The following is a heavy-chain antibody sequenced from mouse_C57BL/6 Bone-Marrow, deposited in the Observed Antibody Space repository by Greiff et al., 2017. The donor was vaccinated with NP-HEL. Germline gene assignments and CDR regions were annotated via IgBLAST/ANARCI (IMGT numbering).Heavy chain of an antibody. Sequence: VKLQESGPGLVQPSQSLSITCTVSGFSLTSYGVHWVRQSPGKGLEWLGVIWSGGSTDYNAAFISRLSISKDNSKSQVFFKMNSLQADDTAIYYCARSRGLSAVASYAMDYWGQGTSVTVSS. CDR3: ARSRGLSAVASYAMDY. CDR2: IWSGGST. D-gene: IGHD6-1*01. J-gene: IGHJ4*01. V-gene: IGHV2-2*01. CDR1: GFSLTSYG.